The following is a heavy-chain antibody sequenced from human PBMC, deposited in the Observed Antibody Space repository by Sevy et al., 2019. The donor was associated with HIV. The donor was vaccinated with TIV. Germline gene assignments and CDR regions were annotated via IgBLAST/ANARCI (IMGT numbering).Heavy chain of an antibody. CDR1: GFSFSSYG. J-gene: IGHJ4*02. V-gene: IGHV3-30*02. Sequence: GGCLRLSCAASGFSFSSYGMHWVRQAPGKGLEGMSYIQYDGSNKDYADSVKGRFTFSRDNSKNTLYLQMNSLGVEDTAVFYCVKEGGGEGGDHWGQGTLVTVSS. D-gene: IGHD2-21*01. CDR2: IQYDGSNK. CDR3: VKEGGGEGGDH.